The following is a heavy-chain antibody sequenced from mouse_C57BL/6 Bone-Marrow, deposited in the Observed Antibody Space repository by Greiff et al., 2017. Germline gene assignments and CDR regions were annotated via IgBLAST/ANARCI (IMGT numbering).Heavy chain of an antibody. J-gene: IGHJ1*03. CDR2: IDPETGGT. CDR1: GYTFTDYE. D-gene: IGHD2-1*01. CDR3: TRDGTYWYFDV. V-gene: IGHV1-15*01. Sequence: LVESGAELVRPGASVTLSCKASGYTFTDYEMHWVKQTPVHGLEWIGAIDPETGGTAYNQKFKGKAILTADQSSSTAYMELRSLTSEDSAVYYCTRDGTYWYFDVWGTGTTVTVSS.